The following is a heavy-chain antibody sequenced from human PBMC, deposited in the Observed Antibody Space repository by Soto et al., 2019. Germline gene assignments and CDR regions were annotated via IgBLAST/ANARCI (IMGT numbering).Heavy chain of an antibody. J-gene: IGHJ4*02. D-gene: IGHD3-22*01. CDR3: ARDSYYYDSSGYYYFDY. CDR1: GGSISSGGYY. Sequence: SETLSLTCTVSGGSISSGGYYWSWIRQHPGKGLEWIGYIYYSGSTYYNPSLKSRVTISVDTSKNQFSLKLSSVTAADTAVYYRARDSYYYDSSGYYYFDYWGQGTLVTVSS. CDR2: IYYSGST. V-gene: IGHV4-31*03.